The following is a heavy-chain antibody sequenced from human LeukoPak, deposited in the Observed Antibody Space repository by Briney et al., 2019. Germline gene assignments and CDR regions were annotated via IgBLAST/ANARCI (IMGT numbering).Heavy chain of an antibody. J-gene: IGHJ5*02. CDR2: IYPGDSDT. CDR3: ARRISSIAAAGTNWFDP. V-gene: IGHV5-51*01. D-gene: IGHD6-13*01. CDR1: GYSFTSYW. Sequence: GESLKISCKGSGYSFTSYWIDWVRQMPGKGLEWMGIIYPGDSDTRYSPSFQGQVTISADKSISTAYLQWSSLEASDTAMYYCARRISSIAAAGTNWFDPWGQGTLVTVSS.